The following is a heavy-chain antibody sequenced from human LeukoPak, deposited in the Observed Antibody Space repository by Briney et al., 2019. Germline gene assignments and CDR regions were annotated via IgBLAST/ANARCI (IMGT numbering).Heavy chain of an antibody. CDR2: MNPNSGNT. CDR3: ARGITPWLSRLGVY. Sequence: ASVRGSSKASGYAFTSYDINWARPATGQGLEWMGWMNPNSGNTGDAQKFQGRVTMTRNTSISTAYMELSSLRSEDTAVYYCARGITPWLSRLGVYWGQGTLVTVSS. CDR1: GYAFTSYD. J-gene: IGHJ4*02. D-gene: IGHD6-19*01. V-gene: IGHV1-8*01.